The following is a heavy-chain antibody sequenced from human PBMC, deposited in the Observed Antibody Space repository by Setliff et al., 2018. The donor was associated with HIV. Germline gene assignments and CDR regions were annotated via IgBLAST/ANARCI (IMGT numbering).Heavy chain of an antibody. Sequence: LSLTCTVPGGSINRSNYYWGWIRQPPGKGLEWIGTISYTGSTYYDPSLKSRVTISLDTSKNQFFLKLSSVTAPDTAIYYCARQTWEYYDTLTGYYRSPKNFDSWGQGTLGTVS. CDR1: GGSINRSNYY. V-gene: IGHV4-39*01. J-gene: IGHJ4*02. D-gene: IGHD3-9*01. CDR2: ISYTGST. CDR3: ARQTWEYYDTLTGYYRSPKNFDS.